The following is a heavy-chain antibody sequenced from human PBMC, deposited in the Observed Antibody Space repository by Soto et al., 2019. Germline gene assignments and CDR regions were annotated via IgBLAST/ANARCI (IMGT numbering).Heavy chain of an antibody. CDR1: GGSISSSSYY. CDR3: ARGSPFDH. V-gene: IGHV4-39*01. CDR2: FYYSGSS. J-gene: IGHJ4*02. Sequence: QLQLQESGPGLVKPSETLSLTCTVSGGSISSSSYYWGWIRQPPGKGLEWIGSFYYSGSSYYNPSLKSRVTISVDTSKNQFSLKLTSVTAADTAVYYCARGSPFDHWGQGTLVTVSS.